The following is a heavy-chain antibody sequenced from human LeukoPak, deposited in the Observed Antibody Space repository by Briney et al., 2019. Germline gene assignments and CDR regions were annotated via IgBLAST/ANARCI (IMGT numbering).Heavy chain of an antibody. CDR2: ISAYNGNT. CDR1: GYTFTSYG. V-gene: IGHV1-18*01. D-gene: IGHD5-18*01. J-gene: IGHJ3*02. CDR3: ARDQEKKQLWPGGGFGDDVFDI. Sequence: ASVKVSCKASGYTFTSYGISWVRQAPGQGLEWMGWISAYNGNTNYAQKLQGRVTMTTDTSTSTAYMELRSLRSDDTAVYYCARDQEKKQLWPGGGFGDDVFDIGAKGKMVTV.